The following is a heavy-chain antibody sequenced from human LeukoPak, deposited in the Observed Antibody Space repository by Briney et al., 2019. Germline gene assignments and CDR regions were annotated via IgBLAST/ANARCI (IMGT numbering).Heavy chain of an antibody. J-gene: IGHJ4*02. CDR3: AKPPHRRGGSLYFDY. CDR2: ISGSGRSI. CDR1: GFTFTSHA. D-gene: IGHD3-10*01. Sequence: QPGGSLRLSCAASGFTFTSHAMSWVRQAPGKGLEWVSAISGSGRSIYYADSVKGRFTISRDNSKNTMYLQMNSLRAEDTAVYYCAKPPHRRGGSLYFDYWGQGTLVTVSS. V-gene: IGHV3-23*01.